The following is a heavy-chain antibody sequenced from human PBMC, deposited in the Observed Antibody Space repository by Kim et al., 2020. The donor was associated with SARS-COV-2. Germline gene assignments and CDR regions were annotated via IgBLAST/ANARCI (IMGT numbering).Heavy chain of an antibody. J-gene: IGHJ6*02. V-gene: IGHV3-23*01. D-gene: IGHD6-13*01. CDR2: ISGSGGST. CDR1: GFTFSSYA. CDR3: AKESYSSSWKLLGRDYYYGMDV. Sequence: GGSLRLSCAASGFTFSSYAMSWVRQAPGKGLEWVSAISGSGGSTYYADSVKGRFTISRDNSKNTLYLQMNSLRAEDTAVYYCAKESYSSSWKLLGRDYYYGMDVWGQGTTVTVSS.